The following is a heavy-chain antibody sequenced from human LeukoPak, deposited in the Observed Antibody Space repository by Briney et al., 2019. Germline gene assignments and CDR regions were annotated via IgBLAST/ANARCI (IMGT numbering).Heavy chain of an antibody. CDR3: AKERASMGADAFDI. CDR1: GFTFTNYG. J-gene: IGHJ3*02. Sequence: GRSLRLSCAASGFTFTNYGMHWVRQAPGKGLEWVAIISCDGRIEYYVDSGKGRFTISRDKSKNTLYLQMNSLRPEDTAVYYCAKERASMGADAFDIWGQGTMVTVSS. D-gene: IGHD1-26*01. CDR2: ISCDGRIE. V-gene: IGHV3-30*18.